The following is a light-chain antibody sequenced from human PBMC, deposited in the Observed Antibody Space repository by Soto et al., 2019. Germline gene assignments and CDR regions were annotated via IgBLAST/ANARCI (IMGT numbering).Light chain of an antibody. CDR1: QSVSSSY. J-gene: IGKJ2*01. Sequence: EIVLTQSPGTLSLSPGERATLSCRASQSVSSSYFAWYQHKPGQAPRLLIYGASSRATGIPDRFSGSGSGTDFTLTISRLEPEDFAVYYCQQYGSSPYTFGQGTKLEI. V-gene: IGKV3-20*01. CDR3: QQYGSSPYT. CDR2: GAS.